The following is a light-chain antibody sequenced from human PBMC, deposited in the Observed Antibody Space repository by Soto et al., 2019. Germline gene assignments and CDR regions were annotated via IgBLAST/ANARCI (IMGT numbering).Light chain of an antibody. CDR3: QSYDSSLSGPV. J-gene: IGLJ1*01. Sequence: QSALTQPPSVSGAPGQRVTISCTGSSSNIGAGYDVHWYQQLPGTAPKLLIYGNSNRPSGVPDRFSGSKSGTSASLAITGLQAEDEADYYCQSYDSSLSGPVFGTGTKLTVL. CDR1: SSNIGAGYD. CDR2: GNS. V-gene: IGLV1-40*01.